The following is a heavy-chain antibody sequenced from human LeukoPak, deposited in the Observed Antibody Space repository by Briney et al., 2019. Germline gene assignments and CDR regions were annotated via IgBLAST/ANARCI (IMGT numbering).Heavy chain of an antibody. D-gene: IGHD3-3*01. CDR2: INAGNGNT. Sequence: GASVKVSCKASGYTFTSYAMHWVRQAPGQRLEWMGWINAGNGNTKYSQKFQGRVTITRDTSASTAYMELSSLRSEDTAVYYCARATRSLEWLLHSYGMDVWGQGTTVTVSS. CDR3: ARATRSLEWLLHSYGMDV. J-gene: IGHJ6*02. CDR1: GYTFTSYA. V-gene: IGHV1-3*01.